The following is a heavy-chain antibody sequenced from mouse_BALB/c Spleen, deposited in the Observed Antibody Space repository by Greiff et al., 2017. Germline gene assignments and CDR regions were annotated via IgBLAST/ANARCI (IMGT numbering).Heavy chain of an antibody. V-gene: IGHV1S34*01. Sequence: LVKTGASVKISCKASGYSFTGYYMHWVKQSHGKSLEWIGYISCYNGATSYNQKFKGKATFTVDTSSSTAYMQFNSLTSEDSAVYYCARGYDGYYEAMDYWGQGTSVTVSS. D-gene: IGHD2-3*01. J-gene: IGHJ4*01. CDR3: ARGYDGYYEAMDY. CDR2: ISCYNGAT. CDR1: GYSFTGYY.